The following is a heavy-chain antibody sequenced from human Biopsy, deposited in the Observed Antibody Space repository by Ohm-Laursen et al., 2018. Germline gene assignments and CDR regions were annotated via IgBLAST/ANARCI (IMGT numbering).Heavy chain of an antibody. Sequence: ASVKVSCKASGNTFATYHIHWVRQAPGQGLEWMGVISPSGATTSFSQRFQGRITMTRDTSTGTVYMDLNSLGSEDTAVYYCARAGVGSDGTDSYYYGMDVWGPGTTVTVSS. CDR2: ISPSGATT. CDR1: GNTFATYH. J-gene: IGHJ6*02. D-gene: IGHD5-24*01. V-gene: IGHV1-46*01. CDR3: ARAGVGSDGTDSYYYGMDV.